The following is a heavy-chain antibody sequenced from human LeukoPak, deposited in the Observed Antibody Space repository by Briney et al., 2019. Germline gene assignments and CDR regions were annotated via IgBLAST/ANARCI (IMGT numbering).Heavy chain of an antibody. Sequence: ASVKVSCKASGYTFTGYYMHWVRQAPGQGLEWMGWINPNSGGTNYAQKFQGRVTMTRDTSISTAYMELSRLRSDDTAVYYCASVPAPIYKRYYYYMDVWGKGTTVTVSS. CDR3: ASVPAPIYKRYYYYMDV. D-gene: IGHD2-2*01. J-gene: IGHJ6*03. CDR1: GYTFTGYY. CDR2: INPNSGGT. V-gene: IGHV1-2*02.